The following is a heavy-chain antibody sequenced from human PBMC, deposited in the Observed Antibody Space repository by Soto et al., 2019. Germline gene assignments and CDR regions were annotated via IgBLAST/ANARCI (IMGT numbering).Heavy chain of an antibody. J-gene: IGHJ6*02. V-gene: IGHV5-51*01. Sequence: PGESLKICCKGSGYSFTSYWIGWVRQMPGKGLEWMGIIYPGDSDTTYSPSFQGQVTISADRSISTAYLQWSSLKASDSAMYYCARGNYYGMDVWGQRTTVTGSS. CDR1: GYSFTSYW. CDR2: IYPGDSDT. CDR3: ARGNYYGMDV.